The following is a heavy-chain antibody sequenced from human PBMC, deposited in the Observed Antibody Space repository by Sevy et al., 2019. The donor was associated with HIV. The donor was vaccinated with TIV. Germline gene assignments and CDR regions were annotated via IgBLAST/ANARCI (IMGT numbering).Heavy chain of an antibody. Sequence: GGSLRLSCAASGFIVTSNYMSWVRQAPGKGLEWVSVIHGGGTTQYADSVKGRFTISRDNSKNMLYLQMNTLRAEDTAVYYCARTPIGNYVDYFDYWGQGTLVTVSS. V-gene: IGHV3-53*01. CDR2: IHGGGTT. D-gene: IGHD1-7*01. CDR1: GFIVTSNY. CDR3: ARTPIGNYVDYFDY. J-gene: IGHJ4*02.